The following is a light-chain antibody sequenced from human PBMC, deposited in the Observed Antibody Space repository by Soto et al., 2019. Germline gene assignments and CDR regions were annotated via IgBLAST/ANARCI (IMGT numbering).Light chain of an antibody. CDR1: QSVSTTN. J-gene: IGKJ5*01. V-gene: IGKV3D-20*02. CDR3: QQYNNWPIT. CDR2: AAS. Sequence: EIVLTQSPGTLSLSPGERATLSCRASQSVSTTNFAWYQQRVGQAPRLLIYAASSRAPGIPDRFTGSGSGTDFTLTISRLEPEDFAVYYCQQYNNWPITFGQGTRLEIK.